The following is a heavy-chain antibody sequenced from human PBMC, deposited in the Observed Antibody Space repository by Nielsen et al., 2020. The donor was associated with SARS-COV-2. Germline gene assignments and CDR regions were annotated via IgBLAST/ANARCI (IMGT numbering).Heavy chain of an antibody. J-gene: IGHJ1*01. CDR1: GGSFSGYY. CDR2: INHSGST. Sequence: SETLSLTCAVYGGSFSGYYWSWIRQPPGKGLEWIGEINHSGSTNYNPSLKSRVTISVDTSKNQFSLKLSSVTAADTAVYYCARHALYDFWSGYSEEYFQHWGQGTLVTVSS. CDR3: ARHALYDFWSGYSEEYFQH. V-gene: IGHV4-34*01. D-gene: IGHD3-3*01.